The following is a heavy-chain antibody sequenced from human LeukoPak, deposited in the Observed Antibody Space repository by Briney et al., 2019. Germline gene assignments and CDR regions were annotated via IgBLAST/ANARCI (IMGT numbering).Heavy chain of an antibody. CDR2: IISSSSYI. D-gene: IGHD3-3*01. Sequence: PGGSLSLSCAASGFTFSSYSMNWVRQAPGKGLEWVSSIISSSSYIYYADSVKGRFTISRDNAKNSLYLQMNSLRAEDTAVYYCAREGWGLRFLEWTNYYYYMDVWGKGTTVTVSS. J-gene: IGHJ6*03. CDR1: GFTFSSYS. V-gene: IGHV3-21*01. CDR3: AREGWGLRFLEWTNYYYYMDV.